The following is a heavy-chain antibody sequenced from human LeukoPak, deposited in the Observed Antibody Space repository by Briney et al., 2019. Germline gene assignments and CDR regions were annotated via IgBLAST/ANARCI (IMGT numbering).Heavy chain of an antibody. J-gene: IGHJ5*01. D-gene: IGHD5-24*01. CDR1: GFTFSYYA. Sequence: GGSLRLSCAASGFTFSYYAMNWVRQAPGKGLEWVSAISGGGTNTYYADSVKGRFTVSGDNSKNTLYLQMNSLRAEDTALYYCAKDVGDGYNYDSWGQGTLVTVSS. CDR2: ISGGGTNT. V-gene: IGHV3-23*01. CDR3: AKDVGDGYNYDS.